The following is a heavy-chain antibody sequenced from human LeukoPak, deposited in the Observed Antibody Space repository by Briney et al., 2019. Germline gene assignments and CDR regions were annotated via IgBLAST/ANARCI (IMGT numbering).Heavy chain of an antibody. CDR3: ARSSPGNIVVVTAINDTGLFDY. D-gene: IGHD2-21*02. Sequence: SETLSLTYAVYGGSFSGYYWSWIRQPPGEGLEWIGEINHSGSTNYNPSLKSRVTISVDTSKNQFSLKLSSVTAADTAVYYCARSSPGNIVVVTAINDTGLFDYWGQGTLVTVSS. V-gene: IGHV4-34*01. J-gene: IGHJ4*02. CDR1: GGSFSGYY. CDR2: INHSGST.